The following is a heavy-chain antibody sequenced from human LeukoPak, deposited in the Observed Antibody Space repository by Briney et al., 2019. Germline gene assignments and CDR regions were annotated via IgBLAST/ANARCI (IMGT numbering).Heavy chain of an antibody. CDR2: ISYDGSNE. V-gene: IGHV3-30*04. Sequence: GRSLRLSCAASGFTFSSYVMHWVRQAPGKGLEWVAIISYDGSNEYYTDSVKGRFTISRDNAKSSLYLQMNSLRAEDTAVYYCARDQSSVAGMTYNWFDPWGQGTLVTVSS. CDR3: ARDQSSVAGMTYNWFDP. J-gene: IGHJ5*02. CDR1: GFTFSSYV. D-gene: IGHD6-19*01.